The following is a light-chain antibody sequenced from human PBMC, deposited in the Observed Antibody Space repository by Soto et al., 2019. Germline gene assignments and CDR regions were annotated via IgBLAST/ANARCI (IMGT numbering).Light chain of an antibody. CDR2: RAS. V-gene: IGKV1-5*03. CDR1: QSISNW. CDR3: QQYHRYPYS. J-gene: IGKJ2*01. Sequence: DIQMSQSPSTLSPSVGDRVTISCRASQSISNWLAWYQQKPGEAPKLLIYRASNLQSGVPSRFSGSGSGTEFTLTISSLQTDDVATYYCQQYHRYPYSFGPGTKLEI.